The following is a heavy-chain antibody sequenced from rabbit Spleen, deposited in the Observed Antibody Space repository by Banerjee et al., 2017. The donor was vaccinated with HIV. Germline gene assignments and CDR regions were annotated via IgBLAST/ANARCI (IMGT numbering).Heavy chain of an antibody. CDR1: GLDFSSRYW. V-gene: IGHV1S40*01. CDR3: ARGSATMTMVITGFYLGL. J-gene: IGHJ4*01. D-gene: IGHD2-1*01. Sequence: QSLEESGGDLVKPGASLTLTCTASGLDFSSRYWICWVRQAPGKGLEWIACICAGSSGSTYYASWAKGRFTISKTSSTTVTLQMTSLTAADTATYFCARGSATMTMVITGFYLGLWGQGTLVTVS. CDR2: ICAGSSGST.